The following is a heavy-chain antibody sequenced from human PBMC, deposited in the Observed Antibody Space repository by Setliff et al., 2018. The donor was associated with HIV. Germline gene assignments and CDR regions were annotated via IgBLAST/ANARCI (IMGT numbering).Heavy chain of an antibody. CDR1: GFTFSSYW. D-gene: IGHD5-18*01. CDR2: IKQDGSEK. CDR3: ARGARGYSYG. Sequence: SLRLSCAGSGFTFSSYWMSWVRQAPGKGLEWVANIKQDGSEKYYVESVKGRLTISRDNANNSLYLQMNSLRAEDTAVYYCARGARGYSYGWGQGTLVTVTS. V-gene: IGHV3-7*01. J-gene: IGHJ4*02.